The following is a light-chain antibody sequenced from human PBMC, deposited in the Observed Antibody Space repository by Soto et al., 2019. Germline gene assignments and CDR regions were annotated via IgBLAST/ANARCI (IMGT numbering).Light chain of an antibody. J-gene: IGKJ1*01. CDR3: LQDYSYPWT. Sequence: IQMTQSPSSLSASVGDTVTITCRASQGIRNDLGWYRQKPGKAPKLLIHAASSLESGVPTRFSGSGSGTDFTFTISSLQAEDFATYYCLQDYSYPWTFGQGTKVDIK. V-gene: IGKV1-6*01. CDR2: AAS. CDR1: QGIRND.